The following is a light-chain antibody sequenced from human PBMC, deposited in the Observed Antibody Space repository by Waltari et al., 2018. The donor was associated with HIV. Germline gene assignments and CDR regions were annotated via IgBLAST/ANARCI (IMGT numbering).Light chain of an antibody. CDR2: EVN. J-gene: IGLJ3*02. CDR1: SDLRDYKS. CDR3: TSYISSASPE. V-gene: IGLV2-14*01. Sequence: QPALTQPASVSGSPGQSITISCTGTSDLRDYKSVSWYQHHPGKAPKVIIYEVNNRPSGVSSRFSGSISGNTASLTISGLQAEDEADYFCTSYISSASPEFGGGTKVTVL.